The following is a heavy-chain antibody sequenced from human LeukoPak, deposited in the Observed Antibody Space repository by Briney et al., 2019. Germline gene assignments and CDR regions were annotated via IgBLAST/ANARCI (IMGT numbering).Heavy chain of an antibody. CDR2: ISGDGART. Sequence: GGSLRLSCSASGFTFINYVMHWVRQAPGKGLEYVSGISGDGARTYYADSVKGRFTISRDNSKNTLFVQMTSLRAEDTAVYYCVYEVQGGVTWGQGTLVTVSS. D-gene: IGHD2-21*02. V-gene: IGHV3-64*05. CDR1: GFTFINYV. J-gene: IGHJ4*02. CDR3: VYEVQGGVT.